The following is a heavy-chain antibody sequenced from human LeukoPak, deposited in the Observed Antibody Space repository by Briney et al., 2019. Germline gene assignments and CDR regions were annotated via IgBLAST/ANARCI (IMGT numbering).Heavy chain of an antibody. CDR2: IYYSGST. J-gene: IGHJ6*03. Sequence: SETLSLTCTVSGGSISSSTYYWGWIRQPPGKGLEWIGSIYYSGSTYYNPSLKSRVTISVDTSKNQFSLKVSSVTAADTAVYYCARDGGSYSYMDVWGKGTTVIVSS. CDR1: GGSISSSTYY. V-gene: IGHV4-39*07. D-gene: IGHD1-26*01. CDR3: ARDGGSYSYMDV.